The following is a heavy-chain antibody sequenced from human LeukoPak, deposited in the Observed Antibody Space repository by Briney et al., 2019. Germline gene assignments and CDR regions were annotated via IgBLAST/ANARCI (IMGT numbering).Heavy chain of an antibody. CDR2: ISGSGVGT. CDR1: GFTFSSYT. V-gene: IGHV3-23*01. Sequence: PGGSLRLSCAASGFTFSSYTMNWVRQAPGKGLECVSAISGSGVGTYYADSVKGRFTISRDNSWNTLYLQMSSLRAEDTAVYYCAKDQVISGSEASDIWGQGTMVTVSS. J-gene: IGHJ3*02. D-gene: IGHD2-21*01. CDR3: AKDQVISGSEASDI.